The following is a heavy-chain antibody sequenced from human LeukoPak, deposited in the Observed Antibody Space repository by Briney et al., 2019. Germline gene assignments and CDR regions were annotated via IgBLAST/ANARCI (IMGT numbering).Heavy chain of an antibody. CDR2: IKQDGSEK. J-gene: IGHJ6*02. Sequence: GGSLRLSCAASGFTFSSYWMSWVRQAPGKGLEWVANIKQDGSEKYYVDSVKGRFTISRDNAKNSLYLQMNSLRAEDTAVYYCARSRGPDFDWLRYYYYYGMDVWGQGTTVTVSS. CDR3: ARSRGPDFDWLRYYYYYGMDV. D-gene: IGHD3-9*01. V-gene: IGHV3-7*01. CDR1: GFTFSSYW.